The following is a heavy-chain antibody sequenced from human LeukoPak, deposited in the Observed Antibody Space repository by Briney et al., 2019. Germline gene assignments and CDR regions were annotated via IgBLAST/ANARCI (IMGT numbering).Heavy chain of an antibody. Sequence: SETLSLTCAVSGGSFGSYYWTWVRQSPGNGLEWIGQIDHTGTTAYNPSLKTRVTISLDTSKTQFSVNVTSLTAADTAVYYCARGHWGGYNRFDYWGRGTQVTVSS. J-gene: IGHJ4*02. D-gene: IGHD5-24*01. CDR1: GGSFGSYY. CDR3: ARGHWGGYNRFDY. V-gene: IGHV4-34*01. CDR2: IDHTGTT.